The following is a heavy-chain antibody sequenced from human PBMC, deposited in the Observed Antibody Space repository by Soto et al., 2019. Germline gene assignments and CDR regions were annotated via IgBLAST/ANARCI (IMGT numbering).Heavy chain of an antibody. V-gene: IGHV3-11*01. CDR1: GFTFSDYY. Sequence: QVHLEESGGGLVKPGGSLRLSCTASGFTFSDYYMNWIRQAPGKGLEWLAYISGSGSTTDYTDSVKGRFAISRDNARTSLYLQINSLRVEDSAVYYCARSSLTYFEFWGQGTLVTVSS. CDR3: ARSSLTYFEF. CDR2: ISGSGSTT. J-gene: IGHJ4*02.